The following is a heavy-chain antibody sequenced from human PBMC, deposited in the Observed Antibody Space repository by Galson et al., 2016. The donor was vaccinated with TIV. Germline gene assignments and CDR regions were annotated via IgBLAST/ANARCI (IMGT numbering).Heavy chain of an antibody. CDR3: TRGSLEP. CDR2: ITNIASGGTT. Sequence: SLRLSCAGSGFTFGDYAVSWFRQAPGKGLEWVGLITNIASGGTTGYAASVKGRFTISRDDSKSVAYLQMNSLKTDDTALYYCTRGSLEPWGQGTLVSVSS. CDR1: GFTFGDYA. J-gene: IGHJ5*02. V-gene: IGHV3-49*03. D-gene: IGHD1-1*01.